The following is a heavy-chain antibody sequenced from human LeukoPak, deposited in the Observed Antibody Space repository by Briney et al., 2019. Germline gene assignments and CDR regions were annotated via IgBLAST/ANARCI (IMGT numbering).Heavy chain of an antibody. J-gene: IGHJ4*02. CDR3: ASDNSSS. D-gene: IGHD6-13*01. Sequence: GGSLRLSCAASGFTFSSYSMNWVRQAPGKGLEWVSSISSSSSYIYYADSVEGRFTISRDNSKNTLYLQMNSLRVEDTAVYYCASDNSSSWGQGTLVTVSS. CDR2: ISSSSSYI. V-gene: IGHV3-21*01. CDR1: GFTFSSYS.